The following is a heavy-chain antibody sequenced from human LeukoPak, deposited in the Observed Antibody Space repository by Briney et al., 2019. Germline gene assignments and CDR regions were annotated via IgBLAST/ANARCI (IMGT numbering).Heavy chain of an antibody. CDR3: ARYGSAVHDYGDYVAEDY. D-gene: IGHD4-17*01. J-gene: IGHJ4*02. CDR2: MNPNSGNT. CDR1: GYTFTSYD. Sequence: ASVTVSCKASGYTFTSYDINWVRQATGQGLEWMGWMNPNSGNTGYAQKFQGRVTMTRNTSISTAYMELSSLRSEDTAVYYCARYGSAVHDYGDYVAEDYWGQGTLVTVSS. V-gene: IGHV1-8*01.